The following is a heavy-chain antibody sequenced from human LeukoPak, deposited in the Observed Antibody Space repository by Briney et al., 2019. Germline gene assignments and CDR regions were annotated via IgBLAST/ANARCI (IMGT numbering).Heavy chain of an antibody. V-gene: IGHV3-9*01. D-gene: IGHD3-22*01. CDR2: INWNSRSV. Sequence: PGGSLRLSCAAYAFTLSSSGMHWVRQAPGKGLEWVSGINWNSRSVGYAVSVKGRFTISRDNAKNSLYLQMNSLRAEDTAFYYCAKAPRSYDTSGYYDYWGQGTLVTVSS. CDR1: AFTLSSSG. CDR3: AKAPRSYDTSGYYDY. J-gene: IGHJ4*02.